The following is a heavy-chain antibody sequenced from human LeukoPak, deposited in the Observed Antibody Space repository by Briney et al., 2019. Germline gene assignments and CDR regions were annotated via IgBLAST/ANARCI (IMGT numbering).Heavy chain of an antibody. J-gene: IGHJ4*02. D-gene: IGHD6-19*01. CDR1: GFTVSSNY. V-gene: IGHV3-66*01. Sequence: PGGSLRLSCAASGFTVSSNYMSWVRQAPGEGLEWVSIIYIVGTTHYPDSVKGRFTISRDNSKNTLYLQMNNLRADDTAVYYCARAVTGYYFDYWGQGTLVTVSS. CDR3: ARAVTGYYFDY. CDR2: IYIVGTT.